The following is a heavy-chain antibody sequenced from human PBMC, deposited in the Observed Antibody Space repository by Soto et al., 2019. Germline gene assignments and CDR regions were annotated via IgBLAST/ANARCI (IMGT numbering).Heavy chain of an antibody. D-gene: IGHD3-3*01. CDR2: ISSSGSTI. CDR3: AGSSTHHDFWSGYTFDY. J-gene: IGHJ4*02. V-gene: IGHV3-11*01. CDR1: GFTFSDYY. Sequence: GGSLRLSCAASGFTFSDYYMSWIRQAPGKGLEWVSYISSSGSTIYYADSVKGRFTISRDNAKNSLYLQMNSLRAEDTAVYYCAGSSTHHDFWSGYTFDYWGQGTLVTVSS.